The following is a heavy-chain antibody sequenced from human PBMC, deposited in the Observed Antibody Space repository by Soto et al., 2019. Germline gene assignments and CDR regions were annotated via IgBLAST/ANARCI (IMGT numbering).Heavy chain of an antibody. V-gene: IGHV3-23*01. J-gene: IGHJ4*02. CDR3: AKGSGSGYGTPADS. CDR1: GFTVSNHA. D-gene: IGHD1-1*01. Sequence: GGSLRLSCAASGFTVSNHAMSWVRQAPGKGLEWVSTLSGSGAGKYYADSVKGRFTISRDTSRNTVYLQMNSLRAEDTAVYYCAKGSGSGYGTPADSWGQGTLVTVSS. CDR2: LSGSGAGK.